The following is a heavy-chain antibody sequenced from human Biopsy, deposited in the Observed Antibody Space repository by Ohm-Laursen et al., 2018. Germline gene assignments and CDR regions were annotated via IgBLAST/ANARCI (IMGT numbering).Heavy chain of an antibody. CDR3: GNEVHGRDY. J-gene: IGHJ4*02. CDR1: GKTFSDYQ. D-gene: IGHD2-15*01. CDR2: NNQAGTT. Sequence: SETLSLTCPVFGKTFSDYQWSWIRQPPGKGLEWIGQNNQAGTTNYNPSLKSRVSISADASKYEFSLRLTSVTAADTAVYLCGNEVHGRDYWGLGAQVTVSS. V-gene: IGHV4-34*08.